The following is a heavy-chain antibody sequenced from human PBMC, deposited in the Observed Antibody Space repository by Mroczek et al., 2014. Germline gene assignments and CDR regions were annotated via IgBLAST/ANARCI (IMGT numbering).Heavy chain of an antibody. J-gene: IGHJ4*02. CDR3: ARVRPAGRLWFGELSTGQDY. CDR1: GFTFSDYY. D-gene: IGHD3-10*01. CDR2: ISSSGSTI. V-gene: IGHV3-11*01. Sequence: QVQLVQSGGGLVKPGGSLRLSCAASGFTFSDYYMSWIRQAPGKGLEWVSYISSSGSTIYYADSVKGRFTISRDNAKNSLYLQMNSLRAEDTAVYYCARVRPAGRLWFGELSTGQDYWGQGTLVTVSS.